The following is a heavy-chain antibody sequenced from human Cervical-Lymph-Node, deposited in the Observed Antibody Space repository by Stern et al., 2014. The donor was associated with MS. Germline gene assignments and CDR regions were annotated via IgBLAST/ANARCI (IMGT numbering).Heavy chain of an antibody. V-gene: IGHV2-5*02. CDR2: IYWDDDT. J-gene: IGHJ4*02. Sequence: QVTLQESGPTLVIPTQTLTLTCTFSGFSLTTNGVAVGWIRQPPGKALEWLALIYWDDDTRYSPSLKSRLTITKDTSKNQVLLTMTNVEPVDTATYYCAHRDDWQLGFAYWGQGILVTVSS. CDR1: GFSLTTNGVA. CDR3: AHRDDWQLGFAY. D-gene: IGHD6-6*01.